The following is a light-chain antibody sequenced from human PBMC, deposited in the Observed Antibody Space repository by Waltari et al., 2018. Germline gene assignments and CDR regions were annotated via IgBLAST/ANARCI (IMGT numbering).Light chain of an antibody. V-gene: IGKV1-39*01. Sequence: DIQMTQSPSYLSASVGDTVTITCRASQSINNYLPWYQQKPGKAPILLIYATYTLQSGVPSRFSGSGSGTDFTLTISNLQPEDFATYYCQQSYSLLRLTFGGGTKVDIK. CDR1: QSINNY. CDR2: ATY. CDR3: QQSYSLLRLT. J-gene: IGKJ4*01.